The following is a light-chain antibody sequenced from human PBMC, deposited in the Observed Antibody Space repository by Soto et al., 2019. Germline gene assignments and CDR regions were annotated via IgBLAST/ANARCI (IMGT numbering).Light chain of an antibody. CDR1: SSSSHIGHHS. J-gene: IGLJ1*01. CDR2: DND. CDR3: GTWDTGLRAYV. V-gene: IGLV1-51*01. Sequence: QSVVTQPPSVSAAPGQKVTISCSGSSSSSHIGHHSVSWYQHLPGTAPKLLIYDNDQRPSGIPARFYGSKSATSATLEITGRQTGDEADYYCGTWDTGLRAYVLGTGTKLTVL.